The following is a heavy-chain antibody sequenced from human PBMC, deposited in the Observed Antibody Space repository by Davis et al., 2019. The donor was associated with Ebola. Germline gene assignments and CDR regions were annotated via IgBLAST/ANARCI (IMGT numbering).Heavy chain of an antibody. CDR2: IYPGDSDT. V-gene: IGHV5-51*01. D-gene: IGHD1-26*01. CDR1: GYSFTSYW. Sequence: GESLKISCKGSGYSFTSYWIGWVRQMPGKGLEWMGMIYPGDSDTKDRPSFQGHVTMSVDTSMSTAYLQWNSLKVSDTAMYYCARQRSVMDYYSFDPWGQGTLVTVSS. J-gene: IGHJ5*02. CDR3: ARQRSVMDYYSFDP.